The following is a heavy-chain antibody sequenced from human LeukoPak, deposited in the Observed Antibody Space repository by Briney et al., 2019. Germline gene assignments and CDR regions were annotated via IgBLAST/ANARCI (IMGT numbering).Heavy chain of an antibody. CDR2: IYPGDSDT. D-gene: IGHD1-26*01. V-gene: IGHV5-51*01. CDR1: GYRFINFW. J-gene: IGHJ4*02. CDR3: ARRVDSYWFFDY. Sequence: GESLKISCKGSGYRFINFWIGWVRQMPGKGLEWMGIIYPGDSDTRYIPSFQGQVTISADKSISTAYLQWSSLKASDTAMYYCARRVDSYWFFDYWGQGTLVTVSS.